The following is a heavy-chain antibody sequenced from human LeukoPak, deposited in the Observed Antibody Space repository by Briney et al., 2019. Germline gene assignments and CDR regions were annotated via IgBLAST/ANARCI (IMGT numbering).Heavy chain of an antibody. CDR3: AKDPDLYLITGWFDP. V-gene: IGHV3-23*01. CDR1: GFTFSSYA. J-gene: IGHJ5*02. CDR2: ISGSGGST. D-gene: IGHD2-2*02. Sequence: GGSLRLSCAASGFTFSSYAMSWVRQAPGKGLEWVSAISGSGGSTYYADSVKGRFTISRDNSKNTLYLQMNSLRAEDTAVYYCAKDPDLYLITGWFDPWGQGTLVTVSS.